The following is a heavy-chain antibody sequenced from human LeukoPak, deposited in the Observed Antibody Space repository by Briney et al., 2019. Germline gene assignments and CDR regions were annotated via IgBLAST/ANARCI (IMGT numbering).Heavy chain of an antibody. Sequence: TSETLSLTCSVSGDSVSRSDSYWDWIRQPPGKGLEWIGTIYLSGRTYYSPSLKSRVTMSVDPSNNQFSLNLRSVTAADTAVYYCARRRYYDGSGYLEWGQGTLLSVSS. J-gene: IGHJ1*01. V-gene: IGHV4-39*01. D-gene: IGHD3-22*01. CDR2: IYLSGRT. CDR3: ARRRYYDGSGYLE. CDR1: GDSVSRSDSY.